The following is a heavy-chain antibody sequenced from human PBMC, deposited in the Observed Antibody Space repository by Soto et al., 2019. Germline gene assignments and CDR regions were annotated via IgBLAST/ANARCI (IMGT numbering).Heavy chain of an antibody. Sequence: QLQLQESGPGLVKPSETLSLTCTVSGGSISSSSYYWGWIRQPPGKGLEWIGSIYYSGSTYYNPSLKSRIPISVDTSKNPFSLKLRFVTAADTAVYYCAGLKYRSRHYFDYWGQGTLVTVSS. D-gene: IGHD6-6*01. CDR2: IYYSGST. V-gene: IGHV4-39*01. CDR3: AGLKYRSRHYFDY. CDR1: GGSISSSSYY. J-gene: IGHJ4*02.